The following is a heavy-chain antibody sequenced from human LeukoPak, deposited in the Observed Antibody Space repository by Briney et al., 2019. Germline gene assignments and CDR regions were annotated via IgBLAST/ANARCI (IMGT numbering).Heavy chain of an antibody. CDR2: INPNSGGT. CDR1: GYTFTGYY. D-gene: IGHD1-26*01. V-gene: IGHV1-2*02. Sequence: ASVKVSCKASGYTFTGYYMHWVRQAPGQGLGWMGWINPNSGGTNYAQKFQGRVTMTRDTSISTAYMELSRLRSDDTAVYYCASIRRYSGSYSFDYWGQGTLVTVSS. CDR3: ASIRRYSGSYSFDY. J-gene: IGHJ4*02.